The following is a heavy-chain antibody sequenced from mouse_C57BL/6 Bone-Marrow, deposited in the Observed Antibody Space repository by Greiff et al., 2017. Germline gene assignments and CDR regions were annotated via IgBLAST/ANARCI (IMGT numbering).Heavy chain of an antibody. J-gene: IGHJ3*01. Sequence: QVQLQQPGAELVMPGASVKLSCKASGYTFTSYWMHWVKQRPGQGLEWIGEIDPSDSYTNYNQKFKGKSTLTADKSSSTAYIQLSSLTSEDSAVYYCARVRNWAWFAYWGQGTLVTVSA. CDR2: IDPSDSYT. D-gene: IGHD4-1*01. CDR3: ARVRNWAWFAY. V-gene: IGHV1-69*01. CDR1: GYTFTSYW.